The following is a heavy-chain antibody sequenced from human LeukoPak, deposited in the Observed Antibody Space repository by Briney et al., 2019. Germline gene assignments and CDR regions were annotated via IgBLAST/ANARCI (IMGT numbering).Heavy chain of an antibody. CDR1: GFTFSSYW. D-gene: IGHD1-26*01. J-gene: IGHJ4*02. V-gene: IGHV3-74*01. CDR2: INSDGSST. Sequence: GGSLRLSCAASGFTFSSYWMHWVRQAPGKGLVWVSRINSDGSSTSYADSVKGRFTISRDNAKNTLYLQMNSLRAEDTAVYYCARVRIVGATTGVYYFDYWGQGTLVTVSS. CDR3: ARVRIVGATTGVYYFDY.